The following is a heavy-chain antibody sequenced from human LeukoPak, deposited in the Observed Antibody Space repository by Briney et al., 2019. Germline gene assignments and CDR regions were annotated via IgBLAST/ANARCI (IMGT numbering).Heavy chain of an antibody. CDR3: PRDLQTWVGY. Sequence: GASVKVSCKASGYTLTGYYIHGVRQAPGQGRESMARNNPNSAGTNYPQTCQATLTMTSDTSISTAYLELSRLRSDDTAVYYCPRDLQTWVGYWGQGTLVTVSS. CDR2: NNPNSAGT. D-gene: IGHD4-11*01. J-gene: IGHJ4*02. CDR1: GYTLTGYY. V-gene: IGHV1-2*06.